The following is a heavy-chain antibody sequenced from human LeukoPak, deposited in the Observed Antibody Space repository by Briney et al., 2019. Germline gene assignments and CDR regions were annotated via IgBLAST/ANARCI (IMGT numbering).Heavy chain of an antibody. J-gene: IGHJ4*02. V-gene: IGHV3-23*01. Sequence: PGGSLRLSCAASGFTFSSYAMSWVRQAPGKGLEWVSAISGSGGSTYYADSVKGRFTISRDNSKNTLYLQMNSLRAEDTAVYYCAKKDSYSSGWYGGYYFDYWGQGTLVTVPS. D-gene: IGHD6-19*01. CDR2: ISGSGGST. CDR1: GFTFSSYA. CDR3: AKKDSYSSGWYGGYYFDY.